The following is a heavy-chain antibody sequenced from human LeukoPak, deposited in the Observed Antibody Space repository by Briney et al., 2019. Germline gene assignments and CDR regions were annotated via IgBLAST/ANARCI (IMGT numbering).Heavy chain of an antibody. V-gene: IGHV4-59*01. CDR1: GGSISSYY. CDR2: IYYSGST. CDR3: ARDGGLPDLQAFDY. D-gene: IGHD1-26*01. Sequence: SETLSLTCTVSGGSISSYYWSWIRQPPGKGLEWIGYIYYSGSTNYNPSLKSRVTISVDTSKNQSSLKLSSVTAADTAVYYCARDGGLPDLQAFDYWGQGTLVTVSS. J-gene: IGHJ4*02.